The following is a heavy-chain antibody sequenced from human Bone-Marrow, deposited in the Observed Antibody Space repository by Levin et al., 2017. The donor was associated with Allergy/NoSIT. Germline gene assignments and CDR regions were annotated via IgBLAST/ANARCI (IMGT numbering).Heavy chain of an antibody. CDR1: GFTFSSYS. CDR3: ARDRSSSYYPSDY. D-gene: IGHD3-22*01. Sequence: PGGSLRLSCAASGFTFSSYSMNWVRQAPGKGLEWVSTISSSGNYIYYADSVKGRFTISRDNAKTSLYLQMDSLRAEDTAVYYCARDRSSSYYPSDYWGQGTLVTVSS. J-gene: IGHJ4*02. V-gene: IGHV3-21*01. CDR2: ISSSGNYI.